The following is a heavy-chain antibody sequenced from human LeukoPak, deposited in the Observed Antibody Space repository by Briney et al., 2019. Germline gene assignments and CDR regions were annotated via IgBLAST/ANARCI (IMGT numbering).Heavy chain of an antibody. J-gene: IGHJ4*02. CDR1: GGTISSGDYY. CDR2: IYYSGST. Sequence: SETLSLTCTVSGGTISSGDYYGSWLRQPPGKGLEWIGYIYYSGSTYYNPSLKSRVTISVCTSKNQFSLKLSSVTTADTAVYYCTSADTMIVVVITIWGQGTLVTVSS. CDR3: TSADTMIVVVITI. D-gene: IGHD3-22*01. V-gene: IGHV4-30-4*01.